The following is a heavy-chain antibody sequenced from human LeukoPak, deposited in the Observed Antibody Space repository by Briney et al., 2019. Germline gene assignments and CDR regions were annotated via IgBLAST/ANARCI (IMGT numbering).Heavy chain of an antibody. D-gene: IGHD3-10*01. CDR2: ISSSSSYI. CDR3: AREGRGVTAFDY. J-gene: IGHJ4*02. CDR1: GFTFSSYS. V-gene: IGHV3-21*01. Sequence: PGGSLRLSCAASGFTFSSYSMNWVRQAPGKGLEWVSSISSSSSYIYYADSVKGRFTISRDNAKNSLYLQMNSLRAEDTAVYYCAREGRGVTAFDYWGQGTLVTVSS.